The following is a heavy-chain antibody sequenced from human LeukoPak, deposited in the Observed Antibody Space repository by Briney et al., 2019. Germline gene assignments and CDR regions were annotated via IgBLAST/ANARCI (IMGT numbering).Heavy chain of an antibody. D-gene: IGHD6-13*01. CDR2: INHSGST. CDR1: GGSFSNYY. J-gene: IGHJ4*02. Sequence: SSETLSLTCAVYGGSFSNYYLSWIRQPPGKGLEWIGEINHSGSTNYNPSLKSRLTISGDTSQKQFSLKMSSVTAAETAVYYCARAPVRVAAVGQYFDFWGQGTLVIVPS. CDR3: ARAPVRVAAVGQYFDF. V-gene: IGHV4-34*01.